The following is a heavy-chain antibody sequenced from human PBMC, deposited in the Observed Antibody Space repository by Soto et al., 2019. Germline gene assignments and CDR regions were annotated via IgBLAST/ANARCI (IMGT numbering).Heavy chain of an antibody. CDR1: GYSFTNSW. CDR3: TRQSETYYDSSGYYFDY. Sequence: PVESLKISCKRSGYSFTNSWINWVRQMPGKGLEWMGRIDPRDSYANYSPSFQGHVTISADKSISTAYLQWSSLKASDTAMYYCTRQSETYYDSSGYYFDYWGQGTLVTVSS. J-gene: IGHJ4*02. CDR2: IDPRDSYA. D-gene: IGHD3-22*01. V-gene: IGHV5-10-1*01.